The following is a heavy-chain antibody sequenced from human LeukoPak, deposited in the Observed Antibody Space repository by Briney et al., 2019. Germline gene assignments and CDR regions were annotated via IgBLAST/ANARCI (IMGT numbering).Heavy chain of an antibody. D-gene: IGHD1-14*01. CDR3: AREAKPYYYYYGMDV. CDR1: GYTFTGYY. J-gene: IGHJ6*02. V-gene: IGHV1-2*02. Sequence: ASVKVSCKASGYTFTGYYMHWVRQAPGQGREWMGWINPNSGGTNYAQKFQGRVTMTRDTSISTAYMELSRLRSDDTAVYYCAREAKPYYYYYGMDVWGQGTTVTVSS. CDR2: INPNSGGT.